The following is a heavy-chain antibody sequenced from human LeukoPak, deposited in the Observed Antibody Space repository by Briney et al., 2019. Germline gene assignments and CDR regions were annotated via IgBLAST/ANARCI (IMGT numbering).Heavy chain of an antibody. CDR3: ARVRIVGSTYDAFDI. J-gene: IGHJ3*02. CDR1: GFTFRSYG. V-gene: IGHV3-30*03. CDR2: ISYDGSNK. Sequence: GGSLRLSCAASGFTFRSYGMHWVRQAPGKGLEWVAVISYDGSNKHYVDSVKGRFSISRDNSKNTVYLQMNSLRAEDTAVYYCARVRIVGSTYDAFDIWGQGTMVTVSS. D-gene: IGHD1-26*01.